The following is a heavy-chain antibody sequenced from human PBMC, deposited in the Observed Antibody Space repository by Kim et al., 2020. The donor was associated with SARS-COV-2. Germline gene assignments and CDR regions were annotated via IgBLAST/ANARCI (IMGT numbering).Heavy chain of an antibody. CDR2: ISGSGGST. V-gene: IGHV3-23*01. CDR3: AKRWDITMIVVVTTTWFDY. CDR1: GFTFSSYA. D-gene: IGHD3-22*01. J-gene: IGHJ4*02. Sequence: GGSLRLSCAASGFTFSSYAMSWVRQAPGKGLEWVSAISGSGGSTYYADSVKGRFTISRDNSKNTLYLQMNSLRAEDTAVYYCAKRWDITMIVVVTTTWFDYWGQGTLVTVSS.